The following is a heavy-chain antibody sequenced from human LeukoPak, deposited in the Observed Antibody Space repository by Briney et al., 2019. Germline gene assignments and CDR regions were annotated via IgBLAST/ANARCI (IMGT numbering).Heavy chain of an antibody. V-gene: IGHV1-46*01. J-gene: IGHJ4*02. CDR1: GYTFTTYY. Sequence: ASVKVSCKASGYTFTTYYMHWVRQAPGQGLEWMGIINPSGGSTTYAQNFQGRVTMTRDTSTSAVYMEVSSLRSEDTAVYYCARGPTTVRSDYWGQGTLVTVSS. CDR3: ARGPTTVRSDY. D-gene: IGHD4-17*01. CDR2: INPSGGST.